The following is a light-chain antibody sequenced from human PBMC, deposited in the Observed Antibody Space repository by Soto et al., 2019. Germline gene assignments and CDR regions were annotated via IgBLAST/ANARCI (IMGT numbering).Light chain of an antibody. CDR1: QSVSNY. V-gene: IGKV3-20*01. CDR2: GAS. J-gene: IGKJ1*01. Sequence: EIVLTQSPGTLSLSPGERATLSCRASQSVSNYLAWYQRKPGQAPRLLIYGASSRATGIPDRFSGSGSGTDFTLTISRLEPEDFAVYYCQQYGGSPQTFGQGTKVELK. CDR3: QQYGGSPQT.